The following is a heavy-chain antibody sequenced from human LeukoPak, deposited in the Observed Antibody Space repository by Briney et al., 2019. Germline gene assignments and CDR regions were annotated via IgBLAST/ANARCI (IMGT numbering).Heavy chain of an antibody. CDR1: GFTFSAYA. V-gene: IGHV3-23*01. CDR3: AKRPSGDY. Sequence: PGGSLRLSCAASGFTFSAYAMSWIRQAPGKGLEWVSTISGSSSITNYADSVKGRFTISRDNSKNTLYLQMNSLRAEDTAVYYCAKRPSGDYWGQGTLVTVSS. D-gene: IGHD3-10*01. J-gene: IGHJ4*02. CDR2: ISGSSSIT.